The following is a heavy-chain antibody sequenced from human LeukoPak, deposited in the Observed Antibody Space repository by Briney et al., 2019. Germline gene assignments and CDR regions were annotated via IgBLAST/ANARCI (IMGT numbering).Heavy chain of an antibody. CDR1: GFTFSSYW. J-gene: IGHJ6*03. CDR2: IKQDGSEK. V-gene: IGHV3-7*01. CDR3: ASQKGSRYYDILTGYSMEGYYYYMDV. D-gene: IGHD3-9*01. Sequence: GGSLRLSCAASGFTFSSYWMSWVRQAPGKGLEWVANIKQDGSEKYYVDSVKGRFTISRDNAKNSLYLQMNSLRAEDTAVYYCASQKGSRYYDILTGYSMEGYYYYMDVWGKGTTVTVSS.